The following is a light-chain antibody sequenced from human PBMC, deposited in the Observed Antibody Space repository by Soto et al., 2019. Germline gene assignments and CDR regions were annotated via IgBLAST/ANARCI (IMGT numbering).Light chain of an antibody. CDR2: RNN. J-gene: IGLJ1*01. V-gene: IGLV1-47*01. Sequence: GRIICNRKNSNIGSNYVYWYQQLPGTAPKLLIYRNNQRPSGVPDRFSGSKSGTSASLAISGLRSEDEADYYCAAWDDSLSGYVFGTGTKFTVL. CDR3: AAWDDSLSGYV. CDR1: NSNIGSNY.